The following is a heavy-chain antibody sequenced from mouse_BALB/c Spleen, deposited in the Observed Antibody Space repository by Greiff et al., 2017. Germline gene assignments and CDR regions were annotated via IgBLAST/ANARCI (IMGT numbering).Heavy chain of an antibody. J-gene: IGHJ4*01. CDR2: INPGSGGT. Sequence: VMLVESGAELVRPGTSVKVSCKASGYAFTNYLIEWVKQRPGQGLEWIGVINPGSGGTNYNEKFKGKATLTADKSSSTAYMQLSSLTSDDSAVYFCARGGTDAMDYWGQGTSVTVSS. V-gene: IGHV1-54*01. CDR1: GYAFTNYL. D-gene: IGHD2-14*01. CDR3: ARGGTDAMDY.